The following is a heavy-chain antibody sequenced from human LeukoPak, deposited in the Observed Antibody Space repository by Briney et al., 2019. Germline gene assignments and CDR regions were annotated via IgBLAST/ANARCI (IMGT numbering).Heavy chain of an antibody. Sequence: GGSLRLSCAASGFTFSSYAMSWVRQAPGKGLEWVSAISGSGGSTYYADSMKGRFTISRDNSKNTLYLQMNSLRAEDTAVYYCAKSPSSLGRPDYWGQGTLVTVSS. J-gene: IGHJ4*02. CDR2: ISGSGGST. CDR1: GFTFSSYA. V-gene: IGHV3-23*01. D-gene: IGHD7-27*01. CDR3: AKSPSSLGRPDY.